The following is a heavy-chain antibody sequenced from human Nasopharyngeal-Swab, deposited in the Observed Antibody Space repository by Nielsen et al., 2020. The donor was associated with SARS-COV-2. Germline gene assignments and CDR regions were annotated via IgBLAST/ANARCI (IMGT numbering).Heavy chain of an antibody. V-gene: IGHV3-64D*06. D-gene: IGHD3-10*01. CDR3: VRAYGSGNYFDY. J-gene: IGHJ4*02. CDR1: GFTFSSHA. CDR2: VTPDGGSP. Sequence: GVLKISCSASGFTFSSHAMHWVRQAPGKGLEYLAAVTPDGGSPYYADSVKGRFIISRDNSKNTLYLQLSSLRAEDTAVYYCVRAYGSGNYFDYWGQGTLVTVSS.